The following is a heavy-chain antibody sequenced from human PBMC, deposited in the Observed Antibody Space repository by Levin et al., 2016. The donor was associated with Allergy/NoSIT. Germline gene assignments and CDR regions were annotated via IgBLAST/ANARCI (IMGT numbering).Heavy chain of an antibody. J-gene: IGHJ4*02. D-gene: IGHD6-6*01. V-gene: IGHV4-4*02. Sequence: WIRQPPGKGLEWIGEIYHSGSTNYNPSLKSRVTISVDKSKNQFSLKLSSVTAADTAVYYCATGNYSSSSFWGQGTLVTVSS. CDR2: IYHSGST. CDR3: ATGNYSSSSF.